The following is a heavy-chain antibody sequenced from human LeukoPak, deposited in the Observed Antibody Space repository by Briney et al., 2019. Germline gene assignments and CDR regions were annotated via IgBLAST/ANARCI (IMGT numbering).Heavy chain of an antibody. CDR1: GGSISSSSYY. D-gene: IGHD2-21*02. CDR3: ARETYCAADCYSGFDF. CDR2: IYYSGST. J-gene: IGHJ4*02. V-gene: IGHV4-39*07. Sequence: PSETLSLTCTVSGGSISSSSYYWGWIRQPPGTGLEWIGSIYYSGSTYYNPSLKSRVTISVDTSKNQFSLKLSSVTAADTAVYYCARETYCAADCYSGFDFWGQGTLVTVSS.